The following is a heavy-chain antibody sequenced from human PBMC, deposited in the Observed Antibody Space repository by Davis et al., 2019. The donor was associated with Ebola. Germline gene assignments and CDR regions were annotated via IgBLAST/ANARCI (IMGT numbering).Heavy chain of an antibody. CDR1: VFTFSIYT. V-gene: IGHV3-11*01. Sequence: SLKISCAASVFTFSIYTMSWIRQAPGKGLEWVSYISSSGSTIYYADSVKGRFTISRDNAKNSLYLQMNSLRAEDTAVYYCARGLRFLEWSRENYYYGMDVWGQGTTVTVSS. CDR2: ISSSGSTI. D-gene: IGHD3-3*01. CDR3: ARGLRFLEWSRENYYYGMDV. J-gene: IGHJ6*02.